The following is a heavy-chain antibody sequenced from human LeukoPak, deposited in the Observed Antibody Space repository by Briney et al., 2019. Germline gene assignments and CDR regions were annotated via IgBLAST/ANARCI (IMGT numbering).Heavy chain of an antibody. CDR3: ARDGVGGSGFDP. D-gene: IGHD1-26*01. CDR2: ISSSSSYI. Sequence: GGSLRLSCAASGFTFSSYWMSWVRQAPGKGLEWVSSISSSSSYIYYADSVKGRFTISRDYAKNSLYLQVNSLRAEDTAVYYCARDGVGGSGFDPWGQGTLVTVSS. CDR1: GFTFSSYW. J-gene: IGHJ5*02. V-gene: IGHV3-21*01.